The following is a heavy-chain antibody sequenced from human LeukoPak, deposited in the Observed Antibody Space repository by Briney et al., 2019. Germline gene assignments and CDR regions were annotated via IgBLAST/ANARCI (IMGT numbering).Heavy chain of an antibody. J-gene: IGHJ6*04. V-gene: IGHV1-18*04. CDR2: ISVYNGNT. CDR3: ARDGDCTTTSCYSLYDYYGMDV. CDR1: GFTFTNYG. Sequence: ASVKVSCKASGFTFTNYGISWVRQAPGQRLEWMGWISVYNGNTNYAQKLQGRVTMTTDTSTSTAYMELRSLRSDDTAVYYCARDGDCTTTSCYSLYDYYGMDVWGKGTTVTVSS. D-gene: IGHD2-2*01.